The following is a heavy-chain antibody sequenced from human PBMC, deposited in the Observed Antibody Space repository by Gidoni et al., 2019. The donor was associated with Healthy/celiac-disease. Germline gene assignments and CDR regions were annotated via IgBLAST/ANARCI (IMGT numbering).Heavy chain of an antibody. CDR2: IGGTSVYR. Sequence: EVQLVESGGGLVKPGESLRLSCTASGFTFSSYSMNWVRQATGKGLEWVSSIGGTSVYRYYADSVKGRFTITRDNAKNSLYLKMNSLTAEDTAVYYCAREGPNGYGASFDNWGQGTLVTVSS. V-gene: IGHV3-21*02. CDR3: AREGPNGYGASFDN. CDR1: GFTFSSYS. D-gene: IGHD5-12*01. J-gene: IGHJ4*02.